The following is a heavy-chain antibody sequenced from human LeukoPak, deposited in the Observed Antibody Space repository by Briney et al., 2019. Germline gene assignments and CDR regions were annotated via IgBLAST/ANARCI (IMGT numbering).Heavy chain of an antibody. CDR3: ARGPLRSGYYRPNWFDP. J-gene: IGHJ5*02. Sequence: PSETLSLTCAVYGVSFSGYYWSWIRQPPGKGLEWTGEINHSGGTNYNPSLRSRVTISVDTSKNQFSLKLSSVTAADTAVYYCARGPLRSGYYRPNWFDPWGQGTLVTVSS. V-gene: IGHV4-34*01. CDR1: GVSFSGYY. CDR2: INHSGGT. D-gene: IGHD3-3*01.